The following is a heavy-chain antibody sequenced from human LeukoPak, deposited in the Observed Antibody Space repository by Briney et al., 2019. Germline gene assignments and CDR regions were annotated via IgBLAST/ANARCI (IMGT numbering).Heavy chain of an antibody. CDR3: ARGMVTTETNWFDP. J-gene: IGHJ5*02. CDR2: IYDSGST. CDR1: GGPISSYY. D-gene: IGHD4-17*01. Sequence: SETLSLTCTFSGGPISSYYWSWIRQPPGKGLEWIGDIYDSGSTNYNPSLKSRVTISVDTSKNQFSLKLSSVTAADTAVYYCARGMVTTETNWFDPWGQGTLVTVSS. V-gene: IGHV4-59*01.